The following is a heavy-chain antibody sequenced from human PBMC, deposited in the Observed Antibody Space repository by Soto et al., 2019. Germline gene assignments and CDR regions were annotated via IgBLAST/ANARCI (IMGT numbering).Heavy chain of an antibody. CDR3: ARDHSSPLYGMDV. J-gene: IGHJ6*02. CDR1: GGSISSGGYY. Sequence: QVQLQESGPGLVKPSQTLSLTCTVSGGSISSGGYYWSWIRQHPGKGLEWIGYIYYSGSAYYNPSLKSRVTISVDTSKNQCSLKLSSVTAADTAVYYCARDHSSPLYGMDVWGQGTTVTVSS. D-gene: IGHD6-13*01. V-gene: IGHV4-31*03. CDR2: IYYSGSA.